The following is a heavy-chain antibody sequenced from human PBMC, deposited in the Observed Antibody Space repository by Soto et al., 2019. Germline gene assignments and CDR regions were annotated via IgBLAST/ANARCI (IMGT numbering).Heavy chain of an antibody. CDR1: GFMFSSHW. CDR2: INQDGSEK. J-gene: IGHJ4*02. D-gene: IGHD2-2*01. Sequence: EVQLVESGGGLVQPGGSLRLSCAASGFMFSSHWMSWFRQAPGKRLEWVANINQDGSEKHYLDSVKGRCTISRDNAKNSLYLQMNSLRAEDTAVYYCGRDMPPAGIAFDYWGQGTLVTVS. V-gene: IGHV3-7*01. CDR3: GRDMPPAGIAFDY.